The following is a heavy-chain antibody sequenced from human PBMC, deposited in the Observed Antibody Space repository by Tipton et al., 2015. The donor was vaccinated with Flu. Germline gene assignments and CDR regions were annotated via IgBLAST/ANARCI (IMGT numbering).Heavy chain of an antibody. D-gene: IGHD4-17*01. CDR2: IYSSGST. V-gene: IGHV4-38-2*01. CDR3: ARDYGDFNWFDP. Sequence: TLSLTCAVSGDSISSRYYWGWIRQPPGKGLEWIGNIYSSGSTYYNLSLKSRATISADTSQNQFSLKLTSVTAADTAVYYCARDYGDFNWFDPWGQGTLVTVSS. J-gene: IGHJ5*02. CDR1: GDSISSRYY.